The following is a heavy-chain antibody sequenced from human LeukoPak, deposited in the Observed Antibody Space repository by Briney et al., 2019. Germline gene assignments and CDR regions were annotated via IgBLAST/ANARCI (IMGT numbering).Heavy chain of an antibody. Sequence: LPGGSLRLSCAASGFTFNNYAFSRVRHAPGMGLEWVSSISGSGGNTYYADSVKGRFTISRDNSKNALYLQMNSLRAEDTALYYCAKGLYYDLLTGYFHWGQGTLVTVSS. CDR2: ISGSGGNT. D-gene: IGHD3-9*01. CDR1: GFTFNNYA. J-gene: IGHJ4*02. V-gene: IGHV3-23*01. CDR3: AKGLYYDLLTGYFH.